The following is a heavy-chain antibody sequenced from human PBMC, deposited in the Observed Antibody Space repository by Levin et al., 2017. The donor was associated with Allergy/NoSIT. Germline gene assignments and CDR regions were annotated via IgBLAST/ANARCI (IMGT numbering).Heavy chain of an antibody. CDR2: ITPGGST. V-gene: IGHV4-34*01. J-gene: IGHJ3*01. D-gene: IGHD3-10*01. CDR3: ARGGAPGAFDR. CDR1: GVSFSGSF. Sequence: SQTLSLTCAVYGVSFSGSFWSWLRQPPGKGLEWIGEITPGGSTRYNPSLKSRVTISLDTSKNQLSLRLSSVTAADAAVYYCARGGAPGAFDRWGQGTTVTVSS.